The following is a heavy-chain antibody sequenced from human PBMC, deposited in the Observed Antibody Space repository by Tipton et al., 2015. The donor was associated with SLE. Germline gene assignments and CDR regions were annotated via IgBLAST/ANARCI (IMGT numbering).Heavy chain of an antibody. D-gene: IGHD6-13*01. J-gene: IGHJ4*02. CDR3: ARVRDAYSSSWYGTFDY. V-gene: IGHV3-53*01. CDR2: IYSGGST. Sequence: SLRLSCAASGFTFRNYAMNWVRQAPGKGLEWVSIIYSGGSTYYADSVKGRFTISRDSSKKTLYLQMNSLRAEDTAVYYCARVRDAYSSSWYGTFDYWGQGTLVTVSS. CDR1: GFTFRNYA.